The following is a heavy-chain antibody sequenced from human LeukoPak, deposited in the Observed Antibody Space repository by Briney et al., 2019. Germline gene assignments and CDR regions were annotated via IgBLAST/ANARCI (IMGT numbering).Heavy chain of an antibody. CDR2: ISGNGVGT. D-gene: IGHD3-22*01. V-gene: IGHV3-23*01. CDR1: GFTFSRNA. CDR3: AKDANYFDSGSYLIPFDF. J-gene: IGHJ4*02. Sequence: GGSLRLSCEASGFTFSRNAMNWVRQAPGKGLEWVASISGNGVGTYYADSVKGRFNISRDNSKNTLYLQMNSLRTEDTAVYHCAKDANYFDSGSYLIPFDFWGQGTLVTVSS.